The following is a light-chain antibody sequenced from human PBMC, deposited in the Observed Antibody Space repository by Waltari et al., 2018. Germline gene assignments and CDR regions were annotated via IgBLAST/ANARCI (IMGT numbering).Light chain of an antibody. Sequence: DIVLTQSPGTLSLSPGERATLSCRASQGVGKYLAWYQQRPCQAPRLLLYHAAIRATGIPDRFSGSGFGTDFSLTISRLEPEDFAVYYCQKYDFLPATFGQGTTVEIK. J-gene: IGKJ1*01. CDR2: HAA. CDR1: QGVGKY. CDR3: QKYDFLPAT. V-gene: IGKV3-20*01.